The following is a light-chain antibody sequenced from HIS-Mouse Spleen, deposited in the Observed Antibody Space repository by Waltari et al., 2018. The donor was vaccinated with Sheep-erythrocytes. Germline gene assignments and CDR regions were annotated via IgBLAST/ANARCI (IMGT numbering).Light chain of an antibody. CDR2: KDS. V-gene: IGLV3-25*03. CDR1: ALPKQY. CDR3: QSADSSGTYRV. J-gene: IGLJ2*01. Sequence: SYELTQPPSVSVSPGQTARITCSGDALPKQYAYWYQQKPGQAPVLVIYKDSERPSGMPGRFCGSSSGTTVTLTISGVQAEDEADYYCQSADSSGTYRVFGGGTKLTVL.